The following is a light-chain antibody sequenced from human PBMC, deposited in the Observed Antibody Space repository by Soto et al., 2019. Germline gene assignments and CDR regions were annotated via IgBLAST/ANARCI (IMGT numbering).Light chain of an antibody. J-gene: IGKJ5*01. Sequence: DIVWTQSPGTLSLSPGERATISCRASQSVFNNHIGWYQQKPGQAHRRLIYGAFNRAAGIPARFSGSGSGTDFTLTISSLEPEDSAVYYCQQRNIWPPVTFGQGTRLDIK. CDR3: QQRNIWPPVT. CDR1: QSVFNNH. V-gene: IGKV3-11*01. CDR2: GAF.